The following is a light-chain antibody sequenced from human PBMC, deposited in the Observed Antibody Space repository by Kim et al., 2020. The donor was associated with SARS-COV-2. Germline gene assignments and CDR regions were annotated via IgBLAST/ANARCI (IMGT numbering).Light chain of an antibody. Sequence: PAPTASIPCSGDRLGDKYASWYPQKPGRSPVWVIYNDSRRPSGIPERFSGSNSGNTATLTISGTQAIDEADYYCQAWDNNNGVFGGGTQLTVL. CDR3: QAWDNNNGV. V-gene: IGLV3-1*01. CDR2: NDS. J-gene: IGLJ3*02. CDR1: RLGDKY.